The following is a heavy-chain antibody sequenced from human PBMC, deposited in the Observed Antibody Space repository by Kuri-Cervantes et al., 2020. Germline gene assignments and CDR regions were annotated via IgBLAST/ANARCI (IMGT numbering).Heavy chain of an antibody. CDR3: ARHMGKWELPYFDY. V-gene: IGHV4-38-2*01. D-gene: IGHD1-26*01. CDR2: IYHSGST. CDR1: GGSFSGYY. J-gene: IGHJ4*02. Sequence: GSLRLSCAVYGGSFSGYYWGWIRQPPGKGLEWIGSIYHSGSTYYNPSLKSRVTISVDTSKNQFSLKLSSVTAADTAVYYCARHMGKWELPYFDYWGQGTLVTVSS.